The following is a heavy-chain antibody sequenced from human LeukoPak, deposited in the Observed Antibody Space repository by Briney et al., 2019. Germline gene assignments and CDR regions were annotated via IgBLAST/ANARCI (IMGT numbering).Heavy chain of an antibody. CDR1: GFTFSSYW. D-gene: IGHD1-1*01. CDR2: IKQDGSEK. J-gene: IGHJ6*04. CDR3: ARDRGYNWNDFYYYYGMDV. V-gene: IGHV3-7*03. Sequence: GGSLRLSCAASGFTFSSYWMSWVRQATGKGLEWVANIKQDGSEKYYVDSVKGRFTISRDNAKNSLYLQMNSLRAEDTAVYYCARDRGYNWNDFYYYYGMDVWGKGTTVTVSS.